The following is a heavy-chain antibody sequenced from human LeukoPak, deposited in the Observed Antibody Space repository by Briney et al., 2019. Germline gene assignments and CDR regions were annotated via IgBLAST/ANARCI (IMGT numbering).Heavy chain of an antibody. CDR2: ISYDGSNK. V-gene: IGHV3-30-3*02. D-gene: IGHD3-10*01. J-gene: IGHJ4*02. CDR3: AKEASGYGYYFDY. Sequence: PGGSLRLSCAASGFTFSSYAMHWVRQAPGKGLEWVAVISYDGSNKYYADSVKGRFTISRDNSKNTLYLQMSSLRAEDTAVYYCAKEASGYGYYFDYWGQGTLVTVSS. CDR1: GFTFSSYA.